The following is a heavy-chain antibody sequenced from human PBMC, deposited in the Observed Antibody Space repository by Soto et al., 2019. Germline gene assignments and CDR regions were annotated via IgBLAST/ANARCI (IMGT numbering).Heavy chain of an antibody. CDR2: IYSSGGT. CDR3: ARDHPHSYGVYYFDY. D-gene: IGHD5-18*01. V-gene: IGHV4-59*01. J-gene: IGHJ4*02. CDR1: GGSISNYY. Sequence: SETLSLTCTVSGGSISNYYWNWIRQSPGKGLEWIGYIYSSGGTHYNPSLQNRVTISIDTSKNQVSLNVNSVTAADTAVYYCARDHPHSYGVYYFDYWGQGTPVTVSS.